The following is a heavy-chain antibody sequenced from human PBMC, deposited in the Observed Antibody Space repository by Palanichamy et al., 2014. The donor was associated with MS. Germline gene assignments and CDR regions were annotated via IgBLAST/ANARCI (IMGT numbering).Heavy chain of an antibody. V-gene: IGHV3-21*01. J-gene: IGHJ6*02. CDR3: ARSGSTTWSIAYGMDV. Sequence: EEQLVESGGGLVKTGGSLRVSCAASGFAFSSYSMNWVRQGPREGAGWVSSISSSGSYIYYADSVKGRFTFSRDNAKKSLSLQMKSLRAEDTAVYYCARSGSTTWSIAYGMDVWGQGTTVTVSS. D-gene: IGHD2-2*01. CDR2: ISSSGSYI. CDR1: GFAFSSYS.